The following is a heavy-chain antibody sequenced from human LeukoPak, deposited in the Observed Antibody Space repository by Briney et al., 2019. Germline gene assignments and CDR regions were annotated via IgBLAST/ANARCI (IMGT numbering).Heavy chain of an antibody. CDR1: GVTVSSNY. CDR3: ARGPTISPDY. Sequence: GGSLRLSCAASGVTVSSNYMTWVRQAPGKGLEWVSVTFSDGSTYYADSVKGRFTISRDNSKSTLYLQMNSLRAEDTAMYYFARGPTISPDYWGQGTLVTVSS. J-gene: IGHJ4*02. CDR2: TFSDGST. V-gene: IGHV3-66*01. D-gene: IGHD3-3*02.